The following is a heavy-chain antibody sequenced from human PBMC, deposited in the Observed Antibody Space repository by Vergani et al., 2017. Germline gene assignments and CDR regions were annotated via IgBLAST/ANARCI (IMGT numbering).Heavy chain of an antibody. Sequence: EVMLVQSGAEVKKPGESLKISCKYSESSFISNEIAWVSQMSGKGLQWMGNINPIDSKIAYSPSFQGQAIMSLDKSITTAYLQWRSLKASDTAIYYCTGHVPCGDGACLHFDHWGQGTQVTVSS. CDR3: TGHVPCGDGACLHFDH. D-gene: IGHD2-21*01. CDR1: ESSFISNE. V-gene: IGHV5-51*01. J-gene: IGHJ4*02. CDR2: INPIDSKI.